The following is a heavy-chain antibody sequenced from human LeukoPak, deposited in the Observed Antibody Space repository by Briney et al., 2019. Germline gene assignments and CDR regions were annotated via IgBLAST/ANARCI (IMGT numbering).Heavy chain of an antibody. D-gene: IGHD3-22*01. V-gene: IGHV1-18*01. CDR1: GYTFTSYG. CDR3: ARNLYYYDSSGYYYYFDY. Sequence: ASVKVSCKASGYTFTSYGINWVRQAPGQGLEWMGWISAYNGNTNYAQKFQGRVTMTTDTSTSTAYMELRSLRSDDTAVYYCARNLYYYDSSGYYYYFDYWGQGTLVTVSS. CDR2: ISAYNGNT. J-gene: IGHJ4*02.